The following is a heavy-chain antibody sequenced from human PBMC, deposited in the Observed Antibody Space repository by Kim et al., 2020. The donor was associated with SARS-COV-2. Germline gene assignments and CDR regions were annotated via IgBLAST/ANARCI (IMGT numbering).Heavy chain of an antibody. CDR1: GFTFSSSW. Sequence: GGSLRLSCAASGFTFSSSWLSWVRQAPGKGLEWVANIKQNGSEKYYVDSVKGRFTISRDNAKNSLYLQMNSLRAEDTAVYYCGRRHSSSWFFDYWGQGTLVTVSS. V-gene: IGHV3-7*01. CDR3: GRRHSSSWFFDY. D-gene: IGHD6-13*01. CDR2: IKQNGSEK. J-gene: IGHJ4*02.